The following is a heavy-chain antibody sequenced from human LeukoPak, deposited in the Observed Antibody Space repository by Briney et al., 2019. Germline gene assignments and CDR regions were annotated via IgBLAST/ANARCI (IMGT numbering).Heavy chain of an antibody. J-gene: IGHJ4*02. CDR2: INHSGST. D-gene: IGHD2-21*02. CDR1: GGSFSPYY. CDR3: ARGGFYCGGDCYVDY. V-gene: IGHV4-34*01. Sequence: SGTLSLTCAVYGGSFSPYYWSWIRQPPGKGLEWIGEINHSGSTNYNPSLKSRVTISVDTSKNQFSLRLSSVTAADTAVYYCARGGFYCGGDCYVDYWGQGTLVTVSS.